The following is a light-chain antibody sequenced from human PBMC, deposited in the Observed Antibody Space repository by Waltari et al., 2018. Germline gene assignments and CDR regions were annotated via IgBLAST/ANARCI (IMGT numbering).Light chain of an antibody. Sequence: AIRMTQSPSSFSASIGDRVTITCRARQGVSSSLAWYQQKPGKAPKLLIFATSTLQSGVPSRFSGSGSGTEVTLTVSCLQSEDFATYYGQQYYSYPYTFGQGTKLEIK. CDR1: QGVSSS. V-gene: IGKV1-8*01. CDR2: ATS. CDR3: QQYYSYPYT. J-gene: IGKJ2*01.